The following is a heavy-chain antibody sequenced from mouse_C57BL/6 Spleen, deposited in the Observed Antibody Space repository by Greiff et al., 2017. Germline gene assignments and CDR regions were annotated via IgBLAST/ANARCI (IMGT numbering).Heavy chain of an antibody. D-gene: IGHD2-4*01. V-gene: IGHV5-17*01. J-gene: IGHJ4*01. Sequence: EVKLMESGGGLVKPGGSLKLSCAASGFTFSDYGMHWVRQAPEKGLEWVANISSGSSTIYYADTVKGRFTISRDNAKNTLFLQMTSLRSEDTAMYYCARTGLRGYYYAMDYWGQGTSVTVSS. CDR3: ARTGLRGYYYAMDY. CDR2: ISSGSSTI. CDR1: GFTFSDYG.